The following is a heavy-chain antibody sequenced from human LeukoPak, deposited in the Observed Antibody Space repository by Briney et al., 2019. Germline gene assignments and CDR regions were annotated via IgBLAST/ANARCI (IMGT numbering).Heavy chain of an antibody. V-gene: IGHV3-23*01. CDR1: GFTFSSYA. CDR2: ISGSGGST. Sequence: GASLRLSCAASGFTFSSYAMSWVRQAPGKGLEWVSAISGSGGSTYYADSVKGRFTISRDNSKNTLYLQMNSLRAEDTAVYYWAKDPRMGWYAGCYFDYWGQGTLVTVSS. J-gene: IGHJ4*02. CDR3: AKDPRMGWYAGCYFDY. D-gene: IGHD6-19*01.